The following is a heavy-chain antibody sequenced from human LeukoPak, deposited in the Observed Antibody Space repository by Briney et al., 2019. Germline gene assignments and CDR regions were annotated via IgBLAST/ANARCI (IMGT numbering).Heavy chain of an antibody. D-gene: IGHD6-19*01. V-gene: IGHV4-61*02. J-gene: IGHJ3*01. CDR2: IYTSGST. CDR3: ASDTSGWYLVFDV. Sequence: PSQTLSLTCTVSGVSISSGSYYWSWIRQPAGKGLEWIGRIYTSGSTNYNPSLRSRVTISVDTSKNQFSLRLSSVTAADTAMYYCASDTSGWYLVFDVWGQGTMVTVSS. CDR1: GVSISSGSYY.